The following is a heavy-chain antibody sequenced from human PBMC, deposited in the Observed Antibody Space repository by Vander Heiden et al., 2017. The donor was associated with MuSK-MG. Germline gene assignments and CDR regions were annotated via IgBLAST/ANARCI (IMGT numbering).Heavy chain of an antibody. D-gene: IGHD3-22*01. CDR1: GATFRSYA. CDR2: IIPIFGTA. Sequence: QVQLVQSGAAVTKPGSSVKVSCKAPGATFRSYAISWVRQAPGQGLEWMEGIIPIFGTANYAQKFQGRVTITADESTSTAYMELSSLRSEDTAVYYCARGGYYDSSGYPDYWGQGTLVTVSS. V-gene: IGHV1-69*01. CDR3: ARGGYYDSSGYPDY. J-gene: IGHJ4*02.